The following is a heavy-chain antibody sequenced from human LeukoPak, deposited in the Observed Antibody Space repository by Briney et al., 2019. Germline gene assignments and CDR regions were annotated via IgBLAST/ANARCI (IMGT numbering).Heavy chain of an antibody. D-gene: IGHD2-2*01. J-gene: IGHJ5*02. Sequence: PSETLSLTCAVSGYSISSGYYWVWIRQPPGKGLEWIGSICHSGSTYYNPSLKSRVTISVDTSKNQFSLKLSSVTAADTAVYYCARLGYCSSTSCPTGWFDPWGQGTLVTVSS. CDR3: ARLGYCSSTSCPTGWFDP. CDR2: ICHSGST. CDR1: GYSISSGYY. V-gene: IGHV4-38-2*01.